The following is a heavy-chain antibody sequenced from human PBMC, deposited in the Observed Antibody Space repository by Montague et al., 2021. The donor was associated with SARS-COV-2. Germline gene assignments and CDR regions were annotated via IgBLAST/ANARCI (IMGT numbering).Heavy chain of an antibody. D-gene: IGHD3-10*01. Sequence: SETLSLTCAVYGGSFSGYYWSWIRQPPEKGLEWIGEINQGGRTNNNPSLKSRVIISVDASKNQFSPKLSSATAADTAVYYCARRGSSVWGVTVSAELDYWGQGILVIVSS. CDR3: ARRGSSVWGVTVSAELDY. J-gene: IGHJ4*02. CDR1: GGSFSGYY. CDR2: INQGGRT. V-gene: IGHV4-34*01.